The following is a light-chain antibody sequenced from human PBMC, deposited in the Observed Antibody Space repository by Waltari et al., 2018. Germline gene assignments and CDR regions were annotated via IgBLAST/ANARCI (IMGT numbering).Light chain of an antibody. V-gene: IGKV1D-12*01. CDR2: ATS. Sequence: DIQMTQSPSSVSASVGDRVTITCRASQGISSWLAWYQPKPGKAPKLLIYATSSLQSVVPSWFSGSGSGTDFTLTISSLQPEDFATYYCLQAQRFPLTFGGGTTVEIK. CDR3: LQAQRFPLT. CDR1: QGISSW. J-gene: IGKJ4*01.